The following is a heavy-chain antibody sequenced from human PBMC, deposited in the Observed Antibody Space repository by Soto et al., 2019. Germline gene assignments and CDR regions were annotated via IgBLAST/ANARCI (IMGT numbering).Heavy chain of an antibody. J-gene: IGHJ6*03. CDR3: AREYGYYYYMDV. V-gene: IGHV4-59*01. CDR1: GGSISSYY. CDR2: IYYSGST. Sequence: SETLSLTCTVSGGSISSYYWSWIRQPPGKGLEWIGYIYYSGSTNYNPSLKSRVTISVDTSKNQFSLKLSSVTAADTAVYYCAREYGYYYYMDVWGKGTTVTVSS. D-gene: IGHD3-10*01.